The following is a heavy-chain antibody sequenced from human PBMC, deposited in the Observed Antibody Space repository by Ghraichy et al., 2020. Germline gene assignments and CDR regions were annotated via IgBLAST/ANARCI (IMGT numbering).Heavy chain of an antibody. CDR3: AGEGGSGRKRPMESWFDP. J-gene: IGHJ5*02. D-gene: IGHD1-26*01. V-gene: IGHV1-46*01. CDR1: GYTFTSYY. CDR2: INPSGDST. Sequence: ASVKVSCKASGYTFTSYYVHWVRQAPGQGLEWMGIINPSGDSTSYAQKFQGRVTMTRDTSTGTVYMELSSLKSEDTAVYYCAGEGGSGRKRPMESWFDPWGQGTLVTVSS.